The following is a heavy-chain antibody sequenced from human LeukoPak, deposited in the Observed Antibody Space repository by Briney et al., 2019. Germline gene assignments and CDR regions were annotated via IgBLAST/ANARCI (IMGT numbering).Heavy chain of an antibody. CDR3: AAGTASDY. CDR2: ISSSSSYT. J-gene: IGHJ4*02. V-gene: IGHV3-11*03. CDR1: GIPFSDFY. Sequence: PGGPLRLSCVVGGIPFSDFYMNCIRQAPGKGLEWISYISSSSSYTDYAESVKGRFTISRDNAKSALYLQMNDLRVEDTAVYYCAAGTASDYWGQGTLVIVSS. D-gene: IGHD1-26*01.